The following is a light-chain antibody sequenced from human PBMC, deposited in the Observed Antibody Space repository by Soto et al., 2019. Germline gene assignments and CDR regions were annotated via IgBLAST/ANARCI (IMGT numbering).Light chain of an antibody. CDR1: QSVSSSY. CDR3: QQYGSSSWT. J-gene: IGKJ1*01. CDR2: GAS. Sequence: EIVLTQSPGTLSLSPGERATLSCRASQSVSSSYLAWYQQKPGQAPRLLIYGASSRATGIPDRFSGSGSETDFTLTVSSLETEDFAVDYGQQYGSSSWTFGQGTKVESK. V-gene: IGKV3-20*01.